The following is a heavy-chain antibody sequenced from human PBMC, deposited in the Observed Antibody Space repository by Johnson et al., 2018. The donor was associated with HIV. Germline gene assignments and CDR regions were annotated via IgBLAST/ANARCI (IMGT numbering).Heavy chain of an antibody. J-gene: IGHJ3*02. CDR1: GFTVSSNE. V-gene: IGHV3-38*03. CDR3: AKLLAYPPDAFDI. CDR2: ISGDST. Sequence: VQLVESGGGVVQPGGSLRLSCAASGFTVSSNELSWVRQAPGKGLEWVSSISGDSTNYADSVKGRSTISRDNFKNTLYLQMNSLRAEDTAVYYCAKLLAYPPDAFDIWGQGTMVTVSS.